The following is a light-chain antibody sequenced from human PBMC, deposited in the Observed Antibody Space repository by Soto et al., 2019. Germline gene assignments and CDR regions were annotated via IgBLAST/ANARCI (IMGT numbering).Light chain of an antibody. CDR3: QQFYDLPIT. CDR1: QDISDV. CDR2: DAY. V-gene: IGKV1-33*01. Sequence: DIQMTQSPSALYASVGDRVTITCHASQDISDVLNWYQQQPGKAPKVLIYDAYKLQTGVPSRFSGRGSGKDFTLTISSLQPDDSGTYYCQQFYDLPITVGQGTRLEIK. J-gene: IGKJ5*01.